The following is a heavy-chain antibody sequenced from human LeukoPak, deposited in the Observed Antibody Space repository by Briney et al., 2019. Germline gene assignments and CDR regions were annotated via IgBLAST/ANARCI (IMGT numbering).Heavy chain of an antibody. V-gene: IGHV4-39*07. Sequence: SETLSLTCTVSGGSISSSSYYWGWIRQPPGKGLEWIGSIYYSGSTYYNPSLKSRVTISVDTSKNQFSLKLTSVTAADTAVYYCAREPRYCGGGNCYRGGYMDVWGKGTTVTVSS. CDR3: AREPRYCGGGNCYRGGYMDV. J-gene: IGHJ6*03. D-gene: IGHD2-15*01. CDR2: IYYSGST. CDR1: GGSISSSSYY.